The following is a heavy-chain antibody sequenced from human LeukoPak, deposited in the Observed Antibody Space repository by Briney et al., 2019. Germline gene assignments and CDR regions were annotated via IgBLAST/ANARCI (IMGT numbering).Heavy chain of an antibody. CDR3: AKVRYFGPSAFDI. CDR1: GFNVSTSP. V-gene: IGHV3-53*05. CDR2: IYSGGNT. J-gene: IGHJ3*02. Sequence: PGGSLRLSCAASGFNVSTSPMSWVRQAPGKGLEWVSVIYSGGNTYYADSLKGRFTISRDTSRNTLYLQMNSLRAEDTAVYYCAKVRYFGPSAFDIWGQGTMVTVSS. D-gene: IGHD3-9*01.